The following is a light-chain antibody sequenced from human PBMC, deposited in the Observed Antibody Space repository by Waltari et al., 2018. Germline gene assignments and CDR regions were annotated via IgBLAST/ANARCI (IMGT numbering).Light chain of an antibody. Sequence: IVMTQSPDSLAVSMGERANITCKASESLFHADIDKNFLAWFQQRPGLSPRLLIYWASSRDSEDPDRFTGGGSGTDFTLTINNVQPDDVSIYHCQHYGRTSEYTFGQVTRLEI. CDR2: WAS. J-gene: IGKJ2*01. CDR1: ESLFHADIDKNF. CDR3: QHYGRTSEYT. V-gene: IGKV4-1*01.